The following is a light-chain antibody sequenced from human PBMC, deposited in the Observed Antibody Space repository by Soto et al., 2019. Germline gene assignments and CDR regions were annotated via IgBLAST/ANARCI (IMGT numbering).Light chain of an antibody. Sequence: EVVMTQSPATLSVSPGEGVTLSCRASQGIGDTLAWYQHKPGQTPRLLIYDTSTRATGVPARFSGSRSGPEFTLTISRLEPEDFAVYYCQQYTSSLITFGQGTRLEIK. CDR1: QGIGDT. CDR2: DTS. V-gene: IGKV3-15*01. J-gene: IGKJ5*01. CDR3: QQYTSSLIT.